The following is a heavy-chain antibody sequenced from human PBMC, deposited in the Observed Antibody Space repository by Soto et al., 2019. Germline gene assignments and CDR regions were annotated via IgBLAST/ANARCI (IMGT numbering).Heavy chain of an antibody. V-gene: IGHV3-7*03. J-gene: IGHJ4*02. D-gene: IGHD1-26*01. CDR3: ASTEWEQTGYADY. CDR1: GFTFSRNW. Sequence: GGSLRLSGEASGFTFSRNWISWVRQAPWKGLEWVANIKRDGIEKYYVDSVKGRFTISRDNAKNSLYLQMNSLRADDTAVYYCASTEWEQTGYADYFGQRTLVAFSP. CDR2: IKRDGIEK.